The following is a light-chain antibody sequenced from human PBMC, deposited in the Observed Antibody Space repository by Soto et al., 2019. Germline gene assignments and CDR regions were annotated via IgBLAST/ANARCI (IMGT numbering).Light chain of an antibody. J-gene: IGKJ5*01. V-gene: IGKV3-20*01. Sequence: EVVLTQFPGTLSLAPGKRATFSCWGSQTVIDNSLAWDQQKVGRAPRALIYGASNRATGIPDRFSGGGSGTDFTLTITRLEPEDFAVYYCQQYGSSPRTFGQGTRLEI. CDR3: QQYGSSPRT. CDR2: GAS. CDR1: QTVIDNS.